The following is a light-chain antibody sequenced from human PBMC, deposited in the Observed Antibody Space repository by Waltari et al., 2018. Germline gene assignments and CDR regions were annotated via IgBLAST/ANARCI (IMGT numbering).Light chain of an antibody. J-gene: IGKJ2*02. CDR2: GAS. V-gene: IGKV3-15*01. Sequence: EIVMTQSPAALSVSPGERATLSCRASQSVSNNLAWYQHKPGQPPRLLISGASTRATGVPARFSGSGSGTEFTLTISSLQSEDSASYFCQQYNTWPPSTFGQGTKLEIK. CDR1: QSVSNN. CDR3: QQYNTWPPST.